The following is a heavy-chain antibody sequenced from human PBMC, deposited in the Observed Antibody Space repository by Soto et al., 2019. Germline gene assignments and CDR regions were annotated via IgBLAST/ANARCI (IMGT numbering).Heavy chain of an antibody. CDR3: TTDRPQLGIDY. D-gene: IGHD7-27*01. J-gene: IGHJ4*02. CDR1: GFTFSNAW. Sequence: GESLKISCAASGFTFSNAWMSWVRQAPGKGLEWVGRIKSKTDGGTTDYAAPVKGRFTISRDDSKNTLYLQMNSLKTEDTAVYYCTTDRPQLGIDYWGQGTLVTVSS. CDR2: IKSKTDGGTT. V-gene: IGHV3-15*01.